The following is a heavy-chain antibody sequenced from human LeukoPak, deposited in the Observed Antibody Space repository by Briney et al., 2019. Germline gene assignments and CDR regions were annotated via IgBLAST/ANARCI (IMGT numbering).Heavy chain of an antibody. J-gene: IGHJ5*02. V-gene: IGHV4-34*01. Sequence: SETLSLTCAVYGVSFSGYYWSWLRQPPGKGLEWIGEINHSGSTNYNPSLKSRVTISVDTSKNQFSLKLSSVTAADTAVYYCARGHQLLAFDPWGQGTLVTVSS. D-gene: IGHD2-2*01. CDR3: ARGHQLLAFDP. CDR1: GVSFSGYY. CDR2: INHSGST.